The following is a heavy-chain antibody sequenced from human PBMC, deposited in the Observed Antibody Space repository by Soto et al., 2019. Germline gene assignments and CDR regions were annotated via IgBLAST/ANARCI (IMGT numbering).Heavy chain of an antibody. CDR2: IYYSGST. Sequence: SETLSLTCTVSGGSISSYYWSWIRQPPGKGLEWIGYIYYSGSTNYNPSLKSRVTISVDTSKNQFSLKLSSVTAADTAVYYCARGVRAAAGIGFDYWGQGTLVTVSS. J-gene: IGHJ4*02. CDR1: GGSISSYY. D-gene: IGHD6-13*01. V-gene: IGHV4-59*01. CDR3: ARGVRAAAGIGFDY.